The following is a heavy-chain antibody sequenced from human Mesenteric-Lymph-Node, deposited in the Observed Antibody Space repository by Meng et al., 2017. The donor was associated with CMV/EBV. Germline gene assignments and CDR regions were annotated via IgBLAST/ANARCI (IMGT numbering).Heavy chain of an antibody. Sequence: GESLKISCAASESTFSKYGMHWVRQAPGKGLEWLAIISYDGSSKYYVDSVKGRFTISRDNSKTTMHLQMNSLNVGDTAIYYCAREWSYSYGPGLLDPWGQGTLVTVSS. D-gene: IGHD5-18*01. V-gene: IGHV3-30*03. CDR2: ISYDGSSK. J-gene: IGHJ5*02. CDR3: AREWSYSYGPGLLDP. CDR1: ESTFSKYG.